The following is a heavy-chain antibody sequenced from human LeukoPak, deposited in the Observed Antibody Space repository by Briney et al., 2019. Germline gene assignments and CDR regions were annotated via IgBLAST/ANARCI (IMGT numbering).Heavy chain of an antibody. V-gene: IGHV4-39*07. J-gene: IGHJ4*02. D-gene: IGHD6-19*01. CDR2: ITYSGNT. Sequence: KPSETLSLTCTVSGDSISSSGYSWAWIRQPPGKGLEWIASITYSGNTYYNPSLKSRVTISFDTSKNQFSLTLSSVMAADTAFYYCARRLFKIAVAGHYDSWGQGTLVTVSS. CDR1: GDSISSSGYS. CDR3: ARRLFKIAVAGHYDS.